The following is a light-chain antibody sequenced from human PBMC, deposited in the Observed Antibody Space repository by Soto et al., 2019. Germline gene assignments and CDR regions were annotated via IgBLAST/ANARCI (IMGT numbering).Light chain of an antibody. CDR3: RSYRSFSTPGV. CDR2: DVS. J-gene: IGLJ2*01. V-gene: IGLV2-14*03. CDR1: SSDVGGYNY. Sequence: QSALTQPASVSGSPGQSITISCTGTSSDVGGYNYVSWYQQHPGKAPKLMIYDVSNRPSGVSNRFSGSKSGNTASLTISGLQAEDEADYYCRSYRSFSTPGVFGGGTKLTVL.